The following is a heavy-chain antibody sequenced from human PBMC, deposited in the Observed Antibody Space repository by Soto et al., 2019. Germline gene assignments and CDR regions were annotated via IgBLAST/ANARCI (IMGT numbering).Heavy chain of an antibody. CDR1: GFTFSSYA. CDR2: INGRGDST. CDR3: AKGKTYDSGWKLDALDM. D-gene: IGHD6-19*01. Sequence: PGGSLRLSCAASGFTFSSYAMSWVRQAPGKGLEWVSAINGRGDSTYYADSVKGRFTISRDHSKNTVHLQMNSLRAEDTAVYYCAKGKTYDSGWKLDALDMWGQGTLVTVSS. J-gene: IGHJ3*02. V-gene: IGHV3-23*01.